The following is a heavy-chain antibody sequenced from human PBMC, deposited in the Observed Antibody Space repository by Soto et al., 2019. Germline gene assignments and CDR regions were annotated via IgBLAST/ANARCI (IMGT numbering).Heavy chain of an antibody. CDR1: GDSVSKYD. CDR3: ARRNAYGDYDNLDT. J-gene: IGHJ5*02. CDR2: IHSTRRP. D-gene: IGHD4-17*01. Sequence: SETLSLTCTVSGDSVSKYDWNWIRQAAGKGLEWMRRIHSTRRPKSNPSLKSRVNMSVDKPTNKFSFTLNLKPVTAADTAVHYCARRNAYGDYDNLDTWGQGSLVTVSS. V-gene: IGHV4-4*07.